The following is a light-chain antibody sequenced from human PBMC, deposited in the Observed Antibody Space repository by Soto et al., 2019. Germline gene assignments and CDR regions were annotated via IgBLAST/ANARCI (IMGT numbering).Light chain of an antibody. CDR1: KLGDKY. J-gene: IGLJ2*01. CDR3: QVWDSSTAV. Sequence: SYELTPPPSVSVSPGQTASITCSGDKLGDKYACWYQQKPGQSPVLVIYQDSKRPSGIPERFSGSNSGNTATLTISGTQAMDEADYYCQVWDSSTAVFGGGTKVTVL. CDR2: QDS. V-gene: IGLV3-1*01.